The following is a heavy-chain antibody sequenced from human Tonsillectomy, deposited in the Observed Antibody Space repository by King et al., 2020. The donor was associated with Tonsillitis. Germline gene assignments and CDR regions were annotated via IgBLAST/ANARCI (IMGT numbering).Heavy chain of an antibody. J-gene: IGHJ3*01. V-gene: IGHV5-51*01. CDR1: GYSFATHW. Sequence: QLVQSGAELKKPGESLKISCKASGYSFATHWIGWVRQMPGRGLEWMGSIYPGDSDTRYSPSFEGQVTISADESITTASLHWGSLSASDTAIYYCARWGGDLADGFDVWGQGTMVTVSS. CDR3: ARWGGDLADGFDV. CDR2: IYPGDSDT. D-gene: IGHD2-21*02.